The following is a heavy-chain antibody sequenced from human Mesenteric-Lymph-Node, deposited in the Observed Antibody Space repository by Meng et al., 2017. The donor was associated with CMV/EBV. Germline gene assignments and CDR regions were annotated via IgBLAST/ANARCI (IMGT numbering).Heavy chain of an antibody. Sequence: GESLKISCAASGFTFSSYWMHWVRQAPGKGLVWVSRINSDGSSTSYADSVKGRFTISRDNAKNTLYLQMNSLRAEDTAVYYCARGPSSWYGEYYFDYRGQGTLVTVSS. V-gene: IGHV3-74*01. CDR3: ARGPSSWYGEYYFDY. CDR2: INSDGSST. J-gene: IGHJ4*02. D-gene: IGHD6-13*01. CDR1: GFTFSSYW.